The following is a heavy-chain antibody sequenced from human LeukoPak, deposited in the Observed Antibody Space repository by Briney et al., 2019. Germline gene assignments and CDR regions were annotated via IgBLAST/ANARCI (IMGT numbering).Heavy chain of an antibody. CDR3: AKDVLRWAFDY. Sequence: GSLRLSCAASGFTFSNAWMSWVRQAPGKGLELVSGFGGTGDIHYADSVRGRFTISRDNSKGILYLQMDSLRAEDTAVYYCAKDVLRWAFDYWGQGTLVTVSS. CDR1: GFTFSNAW. CDR2: FGGTGDI. D-gene: IGHD3-16*01. J-gene: IGHJ4*02. V-gene: IGHV3-53*01.